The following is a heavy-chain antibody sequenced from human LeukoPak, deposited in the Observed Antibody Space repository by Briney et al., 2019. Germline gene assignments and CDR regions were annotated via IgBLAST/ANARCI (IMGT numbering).Heavy chain of an antibody. V-gene: IGHV1-2*02. D-gene: IGHD5-12*01. J-gene: IGHJ6*02. CDR2: INPNSGGT. CDR3: ARSIVVATIDYYYYGMDV. CDR1: GYTFTGYY. Sequence: ASVTVSCKASGYTFTGYYMHWVRQAPGQGLEGMGWINPNSGGTNYAQKFQGRVTMTRDTSISTAYMELSRLRSDDTAVYYCARSIVVATIDYYYYGMDVWGQGTTVTVSS.